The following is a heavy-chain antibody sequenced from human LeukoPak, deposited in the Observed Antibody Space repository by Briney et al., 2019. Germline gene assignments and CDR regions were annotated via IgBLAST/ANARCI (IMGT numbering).Heavy chain of an antibody. Sequence: SETLSLTCSVSGASISSGGYYWSWIRQHPGKGLEWIGYIYYSGSTYYNPSLKSRVTISVDTSKNQFSLKLSSVTAADTAIYYCAREKMYSGYDRWGQGTLVTVSS. CDR3: AREKMYSGYDR. D-gene: IGHD5-12*01. V-gene: IGHV4-31*03. CDR2: IYYSGST. J-gene: IGHJ4*02. CDR1: GASISSGGYY.